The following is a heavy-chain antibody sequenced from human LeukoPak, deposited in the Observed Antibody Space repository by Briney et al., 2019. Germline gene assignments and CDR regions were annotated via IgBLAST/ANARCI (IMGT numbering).Heavy chain of an antibody. D-gene: IGHD3-3*01. J-gene: IGHJ4*02. V-gene: IGHV4-39*01. CDR3: ARRTGLRFLEGTELDY. CDR1: GGSISSSSYY. CDR2: IYYSGST. Sequence: PSETLSLTCTVSGGSISSSSYYWGWIRQPPGQGLEWIGSIYYSGSTYYNPSLKSRVTISVDTSKNQFSLKLSSVTAADTAVYYCARRTGLRFLEGTELDYWGQGTLVTVSS.